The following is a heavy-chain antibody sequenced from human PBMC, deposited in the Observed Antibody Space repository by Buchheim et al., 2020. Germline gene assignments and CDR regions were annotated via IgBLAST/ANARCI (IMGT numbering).Heavy chain of an antibody. CDR2: ISSSSSTI. CDR1: GFTFSSYS. J-gene: IGHJ6*03. CDR3: ASTGTTGFYYYYMDV. V-gene: IGHV3-48*01. Sequence: EVQLVESGGGLVQPGGSLRLSCAASGFTFSSYSMNWVRQAPGKGLEWVSYISSSSSTIYYDDSVKGRFTISRDNAKNSLSLQMNSLRAEDTAVYYCASTGTTGFYYYYMDVWGKGTT. D-gene: IGHD1-7*01.